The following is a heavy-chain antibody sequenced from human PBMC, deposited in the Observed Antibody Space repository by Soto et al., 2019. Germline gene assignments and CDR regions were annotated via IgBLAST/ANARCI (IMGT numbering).Heavy chain of an antibody. CDR2: ISSSSSTI. CDR3: ARGRSVAGSHYFDY. CDR1: GFTFSSYS. Sequence: PGGSLRLSCAASGFTFSSYSMNWVRQAPGKGLEWVSYISSSSSTIYYADSVKGRFTISRDNAKNSLYLQMNSLRDEDTAVYYCARGRSVAGSHYFDYWGQGTLVTVSS. V-gene: IGHV3-48*02. J-gene: IGHJ4*02. D-gene: IGHD6-19*01.